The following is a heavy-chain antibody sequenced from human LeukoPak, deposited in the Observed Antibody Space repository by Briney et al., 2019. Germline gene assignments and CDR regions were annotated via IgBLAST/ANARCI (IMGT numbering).Heavy chain of an antibody. CDR3: ARGPAYYDFWSGYSY. V-gene: IGHV1-18*01. Sequence: GASVKVSCKASGYTFTSYGISWVRQAPGQGLEWMGWISAYNGNTNYAQKLQGRVTMTTDTSTSTAYMELRSLRSDDTAVYYCARGPAYYDFWSGYSYWGQGTLDTVSS. CDR2: ISAYNGNT. CDR1: GYTFTSYG. D-gene: IGHD3-3*01. J-gene: IGHJ4*02.